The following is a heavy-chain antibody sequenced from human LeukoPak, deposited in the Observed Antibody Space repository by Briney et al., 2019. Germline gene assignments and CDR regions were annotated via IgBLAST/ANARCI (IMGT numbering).Heavy chain of an antibody. CDR3: TTGYCSRTSCYYFDY. CDR1: GFTFSNAW. CDR2: IKSKTDGGTT. Sequence: PGGSLRLSCAASGFTFSNAWMSWVRQAPGKGLEGVGRIKSKTDGGTTDYAAPVKGRFTISRDDSKNTLYLQMNSLKTEDTAVYYCTTGYCSRTSCYYFDYWGQGTLVTVSS. D-gene: IGHD2-2*01. J-gene: IGHJ4*02. V-gene: IGHV3-15*01.